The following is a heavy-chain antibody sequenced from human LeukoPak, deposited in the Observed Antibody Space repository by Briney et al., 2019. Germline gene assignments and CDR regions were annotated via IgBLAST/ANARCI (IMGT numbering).Heavy chain of an antibody. CDR1: GGSISSYY. CDR3: ARALYCSSTSCFQFDY. D-gene: IGHD2-2*01. Sequence: PSETLSLTCTVSGGSISSYYWSWIRQPAGKGLEWIGRIYTSGSTNYNPSLKSRVTMSVDTSKNQFSLKLSSVTAADTAVYYCARALYCSSTSCFQFDYWGQGTLVTVSS. J-gene: IGHJ4*02. CDR2: IYTSGST. V-gene: IGHV4-4*07.